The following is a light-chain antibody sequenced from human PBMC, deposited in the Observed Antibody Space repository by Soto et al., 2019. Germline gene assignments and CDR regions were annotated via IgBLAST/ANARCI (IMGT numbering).Light chain of an antibody. V-gene: IGKV3-20*01. CDR3: QHYMSSVT. J-gene: IGKJ1*01. CDR2: GVS. CDR1: QSVDNTF. Sequence: EIVLTQSPGSLSLSPGERATLSCRASQSVDNTFFAWYQKKPGQAPRLLMYGVSKRATGIPDRFSGSGSGTDFTLTISRLEHNDSAVHYCQHYMSSVTFGQGPRVELK.